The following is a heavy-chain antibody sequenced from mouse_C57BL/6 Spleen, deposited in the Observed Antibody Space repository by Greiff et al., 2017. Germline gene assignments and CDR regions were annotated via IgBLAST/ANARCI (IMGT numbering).Heavy chain of an antibody. CDR3: AREITTVVDY. CDR1: GYTFTSYW. D-gene: IGHD1-1*01. V-gene: IGHV1-55*01. Sequence: QVQLQQPGAELVKPGASVKMSCKASGYTFTSYWITWVKQRPGQGLEWIGDIYPGSGSTNYNEKFKSKATLAVDTSSSAAYMQRSSLTSEDSAVYYCAREITTVVDYWGQGTTLTVSS. J-gene: IGHJ2*01. CDR2: IYPGSGST.